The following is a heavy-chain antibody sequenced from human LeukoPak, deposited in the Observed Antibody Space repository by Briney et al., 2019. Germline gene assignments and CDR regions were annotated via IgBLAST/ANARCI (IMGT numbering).Heavy chain of an antibody. Sequence: SGTLSLTCAVSGGSISSSNWWSWVRQPPGKGLEWIGEIYHSGSTNYDPSLKSRVTISVDTSKNRFSLNLSSVTAADTAVYYCARHLRSSGSFKNFDYWGQGTLVTVSS. V-gene: IGHV4-4*02. J-gene: IGHJ4*02. CDR1: GGSISSSNW. D-gene: IGHD3-10*01. CDR3: ARHLRSSGSFKNFDY. CDR2: IYHSGST.